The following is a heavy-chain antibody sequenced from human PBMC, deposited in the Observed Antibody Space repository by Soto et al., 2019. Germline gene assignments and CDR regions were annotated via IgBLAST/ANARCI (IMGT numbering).Heavy chain of an antibody. CDR2: INSDGSSR. CDR1: GFTSSSDW. V-gene: IGHV3-74*01. J-gene: IGHJ4*02. Sequence: EVQLVESGGGVVQPGGSLRLSCVASGFTSSSDWMHWVRQAPGKGLVWVSRINSDGSSRSYADSVKGRFTISRDNAKNTLYLHMNSLRAEDSAIYYCARPWGYWGQGTLVTVSS. CDR3: ARPWGY. D-gene: IGHD1-26*01.